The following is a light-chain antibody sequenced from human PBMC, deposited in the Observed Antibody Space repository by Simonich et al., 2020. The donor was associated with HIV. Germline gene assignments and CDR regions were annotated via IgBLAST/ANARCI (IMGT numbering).Light chain of an antibody. CDR2: VPT. CDR1: QSVSSN. Sequence: EIVMTQSPATLSVSPGERATLSCRASQSVSSNLAWYRQKPGQAPRLLIYVPTPRATGIPARFSGSGSGTEFTLTISSLQSEDFAVYYCQQYNNWPLTFGGGTKVEIK. J-gene: IGKJ4*01. CDR3: QQYNNWPLT. V-gene: IGKV3-15*01.